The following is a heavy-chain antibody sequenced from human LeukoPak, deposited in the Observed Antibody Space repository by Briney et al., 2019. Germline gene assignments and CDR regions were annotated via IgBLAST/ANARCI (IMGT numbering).Heavy chain of an antibody. D-gene: IGHD1-1*01. CDR1: GDTTSSYG. J-gene: IGHJ5*02. CDR2: TSTYNGNT. V-gene: IGHV1-18*01. Sequence: ASVKVSCKSSGDTTSSYGICGMRQAPGQWLEWMGCTSTYNGNTNYAQKFQGRVTVTTDTSTSTAYMELRSLRSDDTAVYYCARDVPGSIGTTARFDPWGQGTLVTVSS. CDR3: ARDVPGSIGTTARFDP.